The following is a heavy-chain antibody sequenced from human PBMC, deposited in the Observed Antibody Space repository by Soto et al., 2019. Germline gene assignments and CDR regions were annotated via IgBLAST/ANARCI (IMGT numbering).Heavy chain of an antibody. CDR3: AKDTAAAVFGPGRFDP. CDR2: ISWNSGSI. V-gene: IGHV3-9*01. D-gene: IGHD6-13*01. CDR1: GFTFDDYA. J-gene: IGHJ5*02. Sequence: PGGSLRLSCAASGFTFDDYAMHWVRQAPGKGLEWVSGISWNSGSIGYADSVKGRSTISRDNAKNSLYLQMNSLRAEDTALYYCAKDTAAAVFGPGRFDPWGQGTLVTSPQ.